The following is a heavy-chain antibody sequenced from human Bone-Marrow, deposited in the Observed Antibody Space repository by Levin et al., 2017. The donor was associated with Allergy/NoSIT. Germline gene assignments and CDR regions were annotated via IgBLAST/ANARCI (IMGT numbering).Heavy chain of an antibody. D-gene: IGHD3-22*01. CDR2: ISGHNGKT. Sequence: ASVKVSCKTSGFNFNLYGIIWVRQAPGQGLEWMGWISGHNGKTDYAQKFQGRVSMTTDTSTSTAYMELRNLRSDDTAMFYCARVFYFDSSGCYDPWGQGTLVTVSS. CDR1: GFNFNLYG. V-gene: IGHV1-18*01. J-gene: IGHJ5*02. CDR3: ARVFYFDSSGCYDP.